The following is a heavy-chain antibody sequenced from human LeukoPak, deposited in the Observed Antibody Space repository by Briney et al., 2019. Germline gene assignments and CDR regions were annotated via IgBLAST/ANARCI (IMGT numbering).Heavy chain of an antibody. CDR1: GGSFSAYY. CDR2: IYYSGST. CDR3: ARREISSSSLRY. V-gene: IGHV4-59*08. D-gene: IGHD6-6*01. J-gene: IGHJ4*02. Sequence: SETLSLTCTVSGGSFSAYYWTWVRQPPGKGLEWIGYIYYSGSTNYNPSLESRVTISVDTPKNQFSLKLSSVTAADTAVYYCARREISSSSLRYWGQGTLVTVSS.